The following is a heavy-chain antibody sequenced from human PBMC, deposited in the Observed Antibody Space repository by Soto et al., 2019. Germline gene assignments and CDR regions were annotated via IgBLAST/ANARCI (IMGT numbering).Heavy chain of an antibody. V-gene: IGHV4-39*01. D-gene: IGHD3-22*01. J-gene: IGHJ5*01. Sequence: SGSLSLTCTVSGGSISSSDFYWGWLRQPPGKGLDFIGSMYYSGTTYYNPSLKNRITISVDTSKNQFSLKLISVTAADTAVYYCSVVDSTGNWFDSRAQRALVPVS. CDR1: GGSISSSDFY. CDR3: SVVDSTGNWFDS. CDR2: MYYSGTT.